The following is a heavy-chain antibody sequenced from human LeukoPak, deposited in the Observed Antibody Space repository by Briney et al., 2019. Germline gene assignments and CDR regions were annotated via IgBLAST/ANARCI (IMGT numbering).Heavy chain of an antibody. CDR2: IYWDDDK. CDR3: AHYSGYDLYSSGWYVY. V-gene: IGHV2-5*05. Sequence: SGPTLVKPTQTLTLTCTFSGFSLSTSGVGVGWIRQPPGKALEWLALIYWDDDKRYGPSLKSRLTITKDTSKNQVVLTMTNMDPVDTATYYCAHYSGYDLYSSGWYVYWGQGTLVTVSS. CDR1: GFSLSTSGVG. D-gene: IGHD6-19*01. J-gene: IGHJ4*02.